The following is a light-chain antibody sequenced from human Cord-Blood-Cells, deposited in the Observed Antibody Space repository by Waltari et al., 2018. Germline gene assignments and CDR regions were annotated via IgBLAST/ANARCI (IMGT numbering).Light chain of an antibody. J-gene: IGKJ4*01. Sequence: EIVLTQSPGTLSLYPGARVTAPCRASQSVSSSYLAWYQQKPGQAPRLLIYGASSRATGIPDRFSGSGSGTDFTLTISRLEPEDFAVYYCQQYGSSPLTFGGGTKVEIK. V-gene: IGKV3-20*01. CDR2: GAS. CDR1: QSVSSSY. CDR3: QQYGSSPLT.